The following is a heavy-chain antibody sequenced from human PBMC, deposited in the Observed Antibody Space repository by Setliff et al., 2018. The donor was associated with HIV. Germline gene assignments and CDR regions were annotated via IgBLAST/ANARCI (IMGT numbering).Heavy chain of an antibody. Sequence: SETLSLTCTVSGGSTSSYYWSWIRQPPGKGLEWIGYVYYTGSTNYNPSLKSRVTISIDTSKNQFSLKLSSVTAADTAVYYCARHQGKYYDSSGYSGWFFDLWGRGTLVTVSS. CDR2: VYYTGST. J-gene: IGHJ2*01. D-gene: IGHD3-22*01. CDR3: ARHQGKYYDSSGYSGWFFDL. V-gene: IGHV4-59*08. CDR1: GGSTSSYY.